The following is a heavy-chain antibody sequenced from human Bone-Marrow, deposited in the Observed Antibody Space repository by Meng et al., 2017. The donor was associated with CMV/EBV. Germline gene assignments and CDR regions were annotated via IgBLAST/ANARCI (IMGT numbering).Heavy chain of an antibody. CDR1: GFTFSSYA. J-gene: IGHJ1*01. V-gene: IGHV3-30*04. Sequence: GESLKISCAASGFTFSSYAMHWVRQAPGKGLEWVAVISYDGSNKYYADSVKGRFTISRDNSKNSLYLQMDSLRAEDTALYYCANDKGYYDSSGYYSEYFQHWGQGTLVTVSS. D-gene: IGHD3-22*01. CDR2: ISYDGSNK. CDR3: ANDKGYYDSSGYYSEYFQH.